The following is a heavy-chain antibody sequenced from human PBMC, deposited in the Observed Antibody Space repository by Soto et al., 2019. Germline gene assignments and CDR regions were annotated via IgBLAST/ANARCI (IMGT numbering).Heavy chain of an antibody. D-gene: IGHD2-15*01. J-gene: IGHJ4*02. V-gene: IGHV3-15*01. CDR1: GFSFSNAW. CDR3: TTDRLFQQVVRKGSPGDDY. Sequence: GGSLRLSCEASGFSFSNAWMTWVRQAPGKGLEWVGRIKSKTDGETTDYAAPVKGRFTISRDDSKNTLYLQLNSLKTEDTAMYYCTTDRLFQQVVRKGSPGDDYWGQGTLVTVSS. CDR2: IKSKTDGETT.